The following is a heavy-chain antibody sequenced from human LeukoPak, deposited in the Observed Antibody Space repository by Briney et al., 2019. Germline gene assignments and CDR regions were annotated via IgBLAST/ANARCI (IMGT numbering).Heavy chain of an antibody. CDR3: AREGSDLPPDTNWFDP. D-gene: IGHD2-15*01. CDR2: ISYDGSNK. Sequence: GGSLRLSCAASGFTFSSYAMHWVRQAPGKGLEWVAVISYDGSNKYYADSVKGRFTISRDNSKNTLYLQMNSLRAEDTAVYYCAREGSDLPPDTNWFDPWGQGTLVTVSS. J-gene: IGHJ5*02. V-gene: IGHV3-30*04. CDR1: GFTFSSYA.